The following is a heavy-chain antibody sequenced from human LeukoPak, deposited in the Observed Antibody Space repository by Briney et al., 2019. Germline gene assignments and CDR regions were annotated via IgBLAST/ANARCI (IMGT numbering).Heavy chain of an antibody. Sequence: PGGSLRLSCAASGFTFSSYWMSWVRQAPGKGLEWVANIKQDGSEKYYVDSVKGRFTISRDNAKNSLYLQMNSLRAEDTAVYYCARDNGDYENWFDPWGQGTLVTVSS. CDR2: IKQDGSEK. CDR1: GFTFSSYW. CDR3: ARDNGDYENWFDP. J-gene: IGHJ5*02. V-gene: IGHV3-7*01. D-gene: IGHD4-17*01.